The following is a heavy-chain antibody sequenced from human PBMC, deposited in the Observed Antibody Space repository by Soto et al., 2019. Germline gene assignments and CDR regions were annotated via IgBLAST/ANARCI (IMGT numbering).Heavy chain of an antibody. CDR1: GGTFSSYA. Sequence: QVQLVQSGAEVKKPGSSVKVSCKASGGTFSSYAISWVRQAPGQGLEWMGGIIPIFGTANYAQKFQGRVTITADESTSTAYMELSSLSSEDTAVYYCASPGIAVAGPDRSFDYWGQGTLVTVSS. CDR2: IIPIFGTA. CDR3: ASPGIAVAGPDRSFDY. D-gene: IGHD6-19*01. J-gene: IGHJ4*02. V-gene: IGHV1-69*12.